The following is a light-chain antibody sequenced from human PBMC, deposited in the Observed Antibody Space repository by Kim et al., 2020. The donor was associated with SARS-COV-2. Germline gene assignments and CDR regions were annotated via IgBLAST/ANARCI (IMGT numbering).Light chain of an antibody. CDR1: QSVNSGF. CDR2: GAS. Sequence: LSPGERATLSCRASQSVNSGFLAWYQQKPGQAPRLLMYGASSRATGTPDRFDGSESGTDFTLTISRLEPEDFAVYYCQYYGPSPAFGPGTKVDIK. V-gene: IGKV3-20*01. J-gene: IGKJ3*01. CDR3: QYYGPSPA.